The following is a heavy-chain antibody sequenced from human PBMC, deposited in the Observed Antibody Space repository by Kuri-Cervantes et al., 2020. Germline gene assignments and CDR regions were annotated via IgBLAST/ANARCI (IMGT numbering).Heavy chain of an antibody. J-gene: IGHJ4*02. D-gene: IGHD3-10*01. CDR2: IWYDGSNK. Sequence: GGSLRLSCAASGFTFRSYAMHWVRQAPGKGLEWVAVIWYDGSNKYYADSVKGRFTISRDNSKNTLYLQMNSLRAEDTAVYYCARDGHYYYGSGSPDYWGQGTLVTVSS. CDR1: GFTFRSYA. V-gene: IGHV3-33*08. CDR3: ARDGHYYYGSGSPDY.